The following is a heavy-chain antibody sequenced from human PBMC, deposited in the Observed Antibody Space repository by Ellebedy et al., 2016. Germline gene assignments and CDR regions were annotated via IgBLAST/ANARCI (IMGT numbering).Heavy chain of an antibody. J-gene: IGHJ4*02. V-gene: IGHV3-23*01. CDR2: ISGSGGST. CDR3: AKDLIGLFSLVY. D-gene: IGHD3-22*01. CDR1: GFTFSSYA. Sequence: GESLKISXAASGFTFSSYAMSWVRQAPGKGLEWVSAISGSGGSTYYADSVKGRFTISRDNSKNTLYLQMNSLRAEDTAVYYCAKDLIGLFSLVYWGQGTLVTVSS.